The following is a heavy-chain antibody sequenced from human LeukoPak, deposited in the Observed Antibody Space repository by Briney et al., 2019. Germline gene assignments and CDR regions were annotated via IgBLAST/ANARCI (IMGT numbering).Heavy chain of an antibody. CDR3: AKGPMITFGGVIVTPGY. V-gene: IGHV3-23*01. J-gene: IGHJ4*02. CDR1: GFTFSSYG. Sequence: GGSLRLSCAASGFTFSSYGMSWVRQAPGEGLEWVSAISGSGGSTNYADSVKGRFTISRDNSKNTLYLQMNSLRAEDTAVYYCAKGPMITFGGVIVTPGYWGQGTLVTVSS. D-gene: IGHD3-16*02. CDR2: ISGSGGST.